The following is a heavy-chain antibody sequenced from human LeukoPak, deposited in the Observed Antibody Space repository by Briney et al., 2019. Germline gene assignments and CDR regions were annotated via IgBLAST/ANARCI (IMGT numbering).Heavy chain of an antibody. CDR1: GFTFSSYW. CDR2: IDTDGSNT. V-gene: IGHV3-74*01. J-gene: IGHJ6*02. D-gene: IGHD1-26*01. CDR3: AKDSIVGAHYYYYGMDV. Sequence: PGGSLRLSCAASGFTFSSYWMHWVRQAPGKGLVWVSRIDTDGSNTAYADSVKGRFTISRDNAKNSLYLQMNSLRAEDTALYYCAKDSIVGAHYYYYGMDVWGQGTTVTVSS.